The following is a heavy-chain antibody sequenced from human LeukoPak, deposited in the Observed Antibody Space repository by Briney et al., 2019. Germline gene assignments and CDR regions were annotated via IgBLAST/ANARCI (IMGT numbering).Heavy chain of an antibody. D-gene: IGHD3-10*01. J-gene: IGHJ2*01. V-gene: IGHV4-4*07. CDR1: GGSIGSYY. CDR3: ARDTNGSGSYPLFYWYFDP. CDR2: IYTSGST. Sequence: PSETLSLTCTVSGGSIGSYYWSWIRQPAGKGLEWIGRIYTSGSTNYNPSLKSRVTMSVDTSKNQFSLKLSSVTAADTAVYYCARDTNGSGSYPLFYWYFDPWGRGTLVTVSS.